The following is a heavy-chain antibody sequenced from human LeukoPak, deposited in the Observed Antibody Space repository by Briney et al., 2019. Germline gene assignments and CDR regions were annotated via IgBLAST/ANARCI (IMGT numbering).Heavy chain of an antibody. CDR1: GGTFSSYA. V-gene: IGHV1-18*01. CDR3: ARDEGYYDYSGYFDY. Sequence: ASVKVSCKASGGTFSSYAISWVRQAPGQGLEWMGWISTYNGNTNYAQKLQGRVTMTTDTSTSTAYMELRSLRSDDTALYYCARDEGYYDYSGYFDYWGQGTLVTVSS. J-gene: IGHJ4*02. CDR2: ISTYNGNT. D-gene: IGHD3-22*01.